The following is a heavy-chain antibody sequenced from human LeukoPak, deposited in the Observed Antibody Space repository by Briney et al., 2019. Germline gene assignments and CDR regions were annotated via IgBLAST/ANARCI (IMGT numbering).Heavy chain of an antibody. CDR2: IYYSGST. CDR1: GGSISSYY. D-gene: IGHD3-9*01. Sequence: SETLSLTCTVSGGSISSYYWSWIRQPPGKGLEWIGYIYYSGSTNYNPSLKSRVTISVDTSKNQFSLKLSSVTAADTAVYYCARHHFDLWNLDPWGQGTLVTVSS. J-gene: IGHJ5*02. CDR3: ARHHFDLWNLDP. V-gene: IGHV4-59*08.